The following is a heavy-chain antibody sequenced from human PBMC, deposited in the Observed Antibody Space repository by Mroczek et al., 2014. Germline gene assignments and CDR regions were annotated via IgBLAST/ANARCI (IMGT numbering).Heavy chain of an antibody. CDR2: SIPVGAP. D-gene: IGHD3-3*01. V-gene: IGHV4-61*02. J-gene: IGHJ5*02. CDR3: ARDVAYYDFWSGLNWFDP. CDR1: VAPSAVVVTT. Sequence: QVQLQQWGPGLVEVFTDPCPSPALSLVAPSAVVVTTGAGSGSPPGRDWSGLGVSIPVGAPTTTPPLKSRVTISVDTSKNQFSLKLSSVTAADTAVYYCARDVAYYDFWSGLNWFDPWGQGTLVTVSS.